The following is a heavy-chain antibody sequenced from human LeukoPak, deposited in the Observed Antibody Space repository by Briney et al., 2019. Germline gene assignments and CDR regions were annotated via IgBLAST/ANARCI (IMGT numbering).Heavy chain of an antibody. V-gene: IGHV1-69*05. Sequence: ASVKVSCKASGGTFSSYAISWVRQAPGQGLEWMGGIIPIFGTANYAQKFQGRVTITTDESTSTAYMELSSLRSEDTAVYYCARDKGHSSSWGAFDIWGQGTMVTVSS. CDR2: IIPIFGTA. D-gene: IGHD6-13*01. CDR1: GGTFSSYA. CDR3: ARDKGHSSSWGAFDI. J-gene: IGHJ3*02.